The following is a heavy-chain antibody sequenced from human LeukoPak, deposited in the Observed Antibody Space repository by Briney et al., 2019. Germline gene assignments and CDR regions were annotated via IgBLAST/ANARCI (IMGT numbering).Heavy chain of an antibody. CDR2: ISGSGGST. J-gene: IGHJ6*02. CDR3: AKGSVYYDILTGYFNDYYYYGMDV. CDR1: GFTFSSYA. V-gene: IGHV3-23*01. D-gene: IGHD3-9*01. Sequence: GGSLRLSGAASGFTFSSYAMSWVRQAPGTELEWVSAISGSGGSTYYADSVKGRFTISRDNSKNTLYLQMNSLRAEDTAVYYCAKGSVYYDILTGYFNDYYYYGMDVWGQGTTVTVSS.